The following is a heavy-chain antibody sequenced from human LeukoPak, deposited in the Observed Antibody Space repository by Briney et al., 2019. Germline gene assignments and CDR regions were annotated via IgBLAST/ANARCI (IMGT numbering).Heavy chain of an antibody. Sequence: GGSLRLSCAASGFTFSSYWMHWVRQAPGRGLVWVSFINGDGSTTTYADSVKGRFTISRDNAKNTLCLQMNNLRAEDTAVYYCVRRVGSGYYYSDYWGQGTLVTVSS. CDR2: INGDGSTT. J-gene: IGHJ4*02. D-gene: IGHD3-22*01. CDR1: GFTFSSYW. V-gene: IGHV3-74*01. CDR3: VRRVGSGYYYSDY.